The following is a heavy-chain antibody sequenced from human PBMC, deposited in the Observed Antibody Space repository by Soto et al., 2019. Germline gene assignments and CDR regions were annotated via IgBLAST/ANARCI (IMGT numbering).Heavy chain of an antibody. CDR3: VGTYYYDSSGYYYYYGMDV. CDR2: TRNKANSYTT. V-gene: IGHV3-72*01. D-gene: IGHD3-22*01. J-gene: IGHJ6*02. CDR1: GFTFSDHY. Sequence: GGSLRLSCAAPGFTFSDHYMDWVRQAPGKGLEWVGRTRNKANSYTTEYAASVKGRFTISRDDSKNSLYLQMNSLKTEDTAVYYCVGTYYYDSSGYYYYYGMDVWGQGTTVTVSS.